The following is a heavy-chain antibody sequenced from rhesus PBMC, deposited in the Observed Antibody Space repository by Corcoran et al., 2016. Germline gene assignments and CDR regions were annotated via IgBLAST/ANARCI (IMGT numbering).Heavy chain of an antibody. J-gene: IGHJ4*01. CDR3: TSEFDGYFDY. CDR1: GFTFSSYD. CDR2: ISYTDNTP. V-gene: IGHV3-136*01. Sequence: EVQLVESGGGLVQPGGSLRLSCAASGFTFSSYDMSWVRQAPGKGLEWVSYISYTDNTPYFPASVKGRFTISSDNAKNSLSLKMSSLRAEDTAVYYCTSEFDGYFDYWGQGVLVTVSS.